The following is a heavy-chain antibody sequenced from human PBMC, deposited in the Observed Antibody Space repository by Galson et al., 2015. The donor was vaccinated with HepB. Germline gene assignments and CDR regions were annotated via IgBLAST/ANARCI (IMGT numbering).Heavy chain of an antibody. V-gene: IGHV3-64*02. J-gene: IGHJ3*02. CDR3: ARGGEGPITGIAFDI. D-gene: IGHD1-20*01. CDR1: GFTFSSYA. CDR2: INRNGGNT. Sequence: SLRLSCAASGFTFSSYAMHWVRQAPGKGLEYVSTINRNGGNTYYTDSVKGRFTISRDNSKNTVYLQMGSLRAEDMALYYCARGGEGPITGIAFDIWGQGTMVTVSS.